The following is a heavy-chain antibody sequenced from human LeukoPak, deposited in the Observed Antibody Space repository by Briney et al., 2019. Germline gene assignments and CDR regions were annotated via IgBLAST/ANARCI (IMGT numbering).Heavy chain of an antibody. Sequence: SETLSLTCTVSGDSISNTYWSWIRQPAGKGLEWISRIHFNGNTDYNPSLKSRVTTSIDTPRNQFSLKLSSVTAADTAVFYCARDRGGSSWYNYYDAWGQGTLVTVSS. V-gene: IGHV4-4*07. CDR3: ARDRGGSSWYNYYDA. CDR2: IHFNGNT. J-gene: IGHJ4*02. D-gene: IGHD6-13*01. CDR1: GDSISNTY.